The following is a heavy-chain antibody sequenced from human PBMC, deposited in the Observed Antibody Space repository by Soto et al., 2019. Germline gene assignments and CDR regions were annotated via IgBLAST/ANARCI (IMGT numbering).Heavy chain of an antibody. CDR1: GFTFSSYA. CDR3: AEDPGGWYVNWFDP. J-gene: IGHJ5*02. CDR2: ISGSGGST. Sequence: PGGSLRLSCAASGFTFSSYAMSWVRQAPGKGLEWVSAISGSGGSTYYADSVKGRFTISRDNSKNTLYLQMNSLRAEDTAVYYCAEDPGGWYVNWFDPWGQGTLVTVSS. D-gene: IGHD6-19*01. V-gene: IGHV3-23*01.